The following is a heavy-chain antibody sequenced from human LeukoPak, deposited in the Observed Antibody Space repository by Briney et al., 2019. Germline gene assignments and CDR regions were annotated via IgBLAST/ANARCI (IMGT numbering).Heavy chain of an antibody. CDR2: MSTSGRT. V-gene: IGHV4-4*07. Sequence: SETLSLNCTVSGASFSDYYWSWVRQPAGKGLGWLGRMSTSGRTNYNPVLMRRLTSSLDTTKTQFSLKLRSVTAADTAVYCGARKDSFWYFDLWGRGTLVTVSS. CDR3: ARKDSFWYFDL. J-gene: IGHJ2*01. CDR1: GASFSDYY.